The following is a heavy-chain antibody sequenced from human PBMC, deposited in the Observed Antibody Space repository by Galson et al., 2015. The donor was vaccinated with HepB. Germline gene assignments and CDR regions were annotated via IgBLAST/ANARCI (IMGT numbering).Heavy chain of an antibody. CDR3: AREPESYSSSWYSADETYGMDV. D-gene: IGHD6-13*01. Sequence: SLRLSCAASGFTFSSYAMHWVRQAPGKGLEYVSAISSNGGSTYYANSVKGRFTISRDNSKNTLYLQMGSLRAEDMAVYYCAREPESYSSSWYSADETYGMDVWGQGTTVTVSS. J-gene: IGHJ6*02. V-gene: IGHV3-64*01. CDR2: ISSNGGST. CDR1: GFTFSSYA.